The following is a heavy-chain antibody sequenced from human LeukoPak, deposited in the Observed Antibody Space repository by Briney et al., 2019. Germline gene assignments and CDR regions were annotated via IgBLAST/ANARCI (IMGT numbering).Heavy chain of an antibody. Sequence: GGSLRLSCAASGFTVSTNYMSWVRQAPGKGLEWVSLIYSGGITQYADSVKGRFTISRDDSKNTLYLQMASLRAEDTAVYHCARDGYYDSSGYRKHDGFDIWGQGTLVTVSS. CDR2: IYSGGIT. J-gene: IGHJ3*02. V-gene: IGHV3-66*01. CDR3: ARDGYYDSSGYRKHDGFDI. CDR1: GFTVSTNY. D-gene: IGHD3-22*01.